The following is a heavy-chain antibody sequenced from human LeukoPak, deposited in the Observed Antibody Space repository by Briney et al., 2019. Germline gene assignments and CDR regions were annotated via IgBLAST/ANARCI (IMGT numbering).Heavy chain of an antibody. Sequence: PGGSLRLSCAASGFTFSSYGMHWVRQAPGKGLEWVAFIRYDGSNKYYADSVKGRFTISRDNSKNTLYLQMNSLRAEDTAVYYCASLLGYCSGGSCFDYWGQGTLVTVSS. D-gene: IGHD2-15*01. CDR2: IRYDGSNK. CDR3: ASLLGYCSGGSCFDY. J-gene: IGHJ4*02. V-gene: IGHV3-30*02. CDR1: GFTFSSYG.